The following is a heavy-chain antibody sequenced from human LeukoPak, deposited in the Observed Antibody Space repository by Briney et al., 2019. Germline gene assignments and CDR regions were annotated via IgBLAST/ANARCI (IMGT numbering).Heavy chain of an antibody. Sequence: SETLSLTCAVYGVTFSGYYWSWIRQPPGKGLEWIGEINHSGSTNYNPSLKSRVTISVDTSKNRFSLKLSSVTAADTAVYYCATTFSSGWYYFDYWGQGTLVTVSS. J-gene: IGHJ4*02. CDR3: ATTFSSGWYYFDY. CDR1: GVTFSGYY. D-gene: IGHD6-19*01. V-gene: IGHV4-34*08. CDR2: INHSGST.